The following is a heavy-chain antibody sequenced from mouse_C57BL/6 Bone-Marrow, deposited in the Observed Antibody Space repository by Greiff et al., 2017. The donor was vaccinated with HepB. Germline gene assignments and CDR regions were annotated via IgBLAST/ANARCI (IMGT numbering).Heavy chain of an antibody. V-gene: IGHV1-69*01. CDR2: IDHTDSYI. D-gene: IGHD2-3*01. CDR3: AREMIYDSYYLYYFDY. J-gene: IGHJ2*01. CDR1: GYTFTSYW. Sequence: QVQLQQPGAELAMPGASVKLSCKASGYTFTSYWMHGVKQRPGQGLEWIGEIDHTDSYINYNQKFKGKSTLTVDKYSSTAYMQLSSLTSEDSAIYYCAREMIYDSYYLYYFDYWGQGTTLTVSS.